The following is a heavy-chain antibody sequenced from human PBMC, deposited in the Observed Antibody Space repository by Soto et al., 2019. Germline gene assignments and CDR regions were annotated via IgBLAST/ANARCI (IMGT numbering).Heavy chain of an antibody. CDR1: GYTFSGYY. CDR3: ARDRVSSGWYGMDV. D-gene: IGHD6-19*01. V-gene: IGHV1-2*02. Sequence: ASVKVSCKTSGYTFSGYYIHWVRQAPGQGLEWMGWIYPNSGGTTYAQKFQGGVTMTVDTSIRTAYVELRSLTSDDTAVYYCARDRVSSGWYGMDVWGQGTTVTVSS. CDR2: IYPNSGGT. J-gene: IGHJ6*02.